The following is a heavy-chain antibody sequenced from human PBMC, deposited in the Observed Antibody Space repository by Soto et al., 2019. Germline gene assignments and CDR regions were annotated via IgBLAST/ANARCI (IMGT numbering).Heavy chain of an antibody. V-gene: IGHV3-23*01. CDR2: ISGSGGST. CDR1: GFTFSSYA. D-gene: IGHD3-3*01. CDR3: ARLRRYDFWSGYCSG. J-gene: IGHJ4*02. Sequence: TGGSLRLSCAASGFTFSSYAMSWVRQAPGKGLEWVSAISGSGGSTYYADSVKGRFTISRDNAKNSLYLQMNSLRAEDTAVYYCARLRRYDFWSGYCSGWGQGTLVTVSS.